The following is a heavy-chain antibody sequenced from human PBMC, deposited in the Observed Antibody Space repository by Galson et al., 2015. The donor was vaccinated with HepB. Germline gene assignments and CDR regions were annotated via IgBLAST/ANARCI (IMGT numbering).Heavy chain of an antibody. V-gene: IGHV3-9*01. D-gene: IGHD3-10*01. CDR3: AQDLTYYYGSGSYFVGMNA. J-gene: IGHJ6*01. CDR1: GFTFEDYA. Sequence: SLRLSCAASGFTFEDYAMHWVRQVPGKGLEWVAGISWKSDFTGYADSVRGRSTISRDNAKYSLHLQMNSLRTEDTALYYCAQDLTYYYGSGSYFVGMNAWGQGTTVTVS. CDR2: ISWKSDFT.